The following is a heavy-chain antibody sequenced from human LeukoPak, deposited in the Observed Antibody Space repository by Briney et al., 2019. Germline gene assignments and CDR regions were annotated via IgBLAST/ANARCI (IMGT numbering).Heavy chain of an antibody. CDR2: MSYDGSNK. Sequence: GGSLRLSCAASGFTFSSYAMHWVRQAPGKGPEWVAVMSYDGSNKYYADSVKGRFTISRDNSKNTLYLQMNSLRAEDTAVYYCAGYSGSYYDYYYYYGMDVWGQGTTVTVSS. D-gene: IGHD1-26*01. V-gene: IGHV3-30-3*01. J-gene: IGHJ6*02. CDR3: AGYSGSYYDYYYYYGMDV. CDR1: GFTFSSYA.